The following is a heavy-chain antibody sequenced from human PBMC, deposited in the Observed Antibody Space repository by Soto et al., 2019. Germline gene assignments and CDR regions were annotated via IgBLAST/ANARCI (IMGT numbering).Heavy chain of an antibody. Sequence: QVQLVESGGGVVQPGRSLRLSCAASGFTFSSYGMHWVRQAPGKGLEWVAVISYDGSNKYYADSVKGRFTISRDNSKNTLYLQMNSLRAEDTAVYYCAKDRVTSDHYYYYGMDFWGQGTTVTVSS. J-gene: IGHJ6*02. V-gene: IGHV3-30*18. CDR2: ISYDGSNK. D-gene: IGHD4-4*01. CDR3: AKDRVTSDHYYYYGMDF. CDR1: GFTFSSYG.